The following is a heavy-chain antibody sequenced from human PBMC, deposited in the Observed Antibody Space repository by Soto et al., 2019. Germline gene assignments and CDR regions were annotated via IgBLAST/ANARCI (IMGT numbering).Heavy chain of an antibody. V-gene: IGHV1-3*01. CDR2: INAGNGNT. CDR3: ARDEGPGMVYATPPGY. D-gene: IGHD2-8*01. Sequence: ASVKVSCKASGYTFTSYAMHWVRQAPGQRLEWMGWINAGNGNTKYSQKFQGRVTITRDTSASTAYMELSGLRSEDTAVYYCARDEGPGMVYATPPGYWGQGTLVTVSS. J-gene: IGHJ4*02. CDR1: GYTFTSYA.